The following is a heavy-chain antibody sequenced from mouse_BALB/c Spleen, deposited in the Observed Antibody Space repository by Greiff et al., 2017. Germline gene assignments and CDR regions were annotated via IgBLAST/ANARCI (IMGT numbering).Heavy chain of an antibody. CDR1: GYTFTSYV. V-gene: IGHV1-14*01. Sequence: VQLKESGPELVKPGASVKMSCKASGYTFTSYVMHWVKQKPGQGLEWIGYINPYNDGTKYNEKFKGKATLTSDKSSSTAYMELSSLTSEDSAVYYCARVYYDDDAWFAYWGQGTLVTVSA. CDR3: ARVYYDDDAWFAY. J-gene: IGHJ3*01. CDR2: INPYNDGT. D-gene: IGHD2-4*01.